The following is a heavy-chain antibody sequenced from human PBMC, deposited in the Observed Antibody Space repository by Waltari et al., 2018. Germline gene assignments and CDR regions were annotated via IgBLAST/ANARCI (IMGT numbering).Heavy chain of an antibody. CDR2: ISIRGDTT. J-gene: IGHJ4*02. D-gene: IGHD1-26*01. V-gene: IGHV3-48*04. CDR1: GLTFSDNS. Sequence: EVQLVESGGDLVQPGGSLRLSCAASGLTFSDNSMQWVRQAPGHCPPWIAYISIRGDTTFYADSVRGRFTSSRDNAKSSVYLQMSSLRAEDTAVYYCRLLLVGATEEGYFDSWGQGTLVTVSS. CDR3: RLLLVGATEEGYFDS.